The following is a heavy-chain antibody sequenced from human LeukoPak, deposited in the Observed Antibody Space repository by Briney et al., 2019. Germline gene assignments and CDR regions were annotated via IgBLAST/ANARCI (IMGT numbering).Heavy chain of an antibody. CDR1: GFTFTTYW. CDR3: AELGITMIGGV. CDR2: IKQDGTEK. J-gene: IGHJ6*04. V-gene: IGHV3-7*01. Sequence: GGSLRLSCAASGFTFTTYWLSWVRQAPGKGLEWVANIKQDGTEKYYVDSVKGRFTISRDNAKNSLYLQMNSLRAEDTAVYYCAELGITMIGGVWGKGTTVTISS. D-gene: IGHD3-10*02.